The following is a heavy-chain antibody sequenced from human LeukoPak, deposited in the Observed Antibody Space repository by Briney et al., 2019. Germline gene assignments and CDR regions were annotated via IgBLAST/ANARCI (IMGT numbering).Heavy chain of an antibody. Sequence: SETLSLTCTVSGGSISSYYWTWIRQPPGKGLEWIGYIYSNEATEYKPSLRSRVTISADTSKNQFSLRLTSVTAADTAIYYCARRNDFHIWGQGTMVTVSS. CDR1: GGSISSYY. CDR2: IYSNEAT. J-gene: IGHJ3*02. CDR3: ARRNDFHI. V-gene: IGHV4-4*08.